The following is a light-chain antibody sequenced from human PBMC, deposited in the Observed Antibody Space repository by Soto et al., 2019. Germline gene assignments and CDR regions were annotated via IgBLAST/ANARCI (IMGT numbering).Light chain of an antibody. CDR1: SSNIGAGYD. CDR3: QSYDSSLSGLV. V-gene: IGLV1-40*01. Sequence: QSVLPQPPSVSGAPGQRVTISCTGSSSNIGAGYDVHWYQQLPGTAPKLLIYGNSNRPSGVPDRFSGCKSGTSAALAITGLQAEEEADYYGQSYDSSLSGLVFGTGTKLTVL. CDR2: GNS. J-gene: IGLJ1*01.